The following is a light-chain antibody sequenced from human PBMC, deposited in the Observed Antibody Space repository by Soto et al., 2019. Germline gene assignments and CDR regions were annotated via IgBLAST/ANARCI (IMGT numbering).Light chain of an antibody. CDR3: SSYTSTSSYV. CDR1: SSDIGNYNY. J-gene: IGLJ1*01. Sequence: QSALTQPASVSGSPGQSTTISCTGTSSDIGNYNYVSWYQQHPGKAPKLMISEVSNRPSGVSNRFSGSKSGNTASLTISGLQAEDEADYYCSSYTSTSSYVFGGGTKVTVL. CDR2: EVS. V-gene: IGLV2-14*01.